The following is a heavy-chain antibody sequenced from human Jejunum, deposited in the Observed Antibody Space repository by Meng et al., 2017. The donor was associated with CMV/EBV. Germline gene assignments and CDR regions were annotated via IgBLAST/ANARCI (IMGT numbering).Heavy chain of an antibody. V-gene: IGHV1-2*02. CDR3: LTYTSSSHSFGP. CDR2: INSHSGAT. D-gene: IGHD6-6*01. CDR1: GDTTTAEF. Sequence: KPSGDTTTAEFMFGVRQAPGQGLEWMGWINSHSGATQYAQKFQGRVTMTRDTSISTVYMYLSSLRSDDTADYYCLTYTSSSHSFGPWGQGTLVTVSS. J-gene: IGHJ5*02.